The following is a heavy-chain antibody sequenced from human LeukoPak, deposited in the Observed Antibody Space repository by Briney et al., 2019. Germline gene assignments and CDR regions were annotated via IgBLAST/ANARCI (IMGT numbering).Heavy chain of an antibody. CDR1: GYTFTSYG. D-gene: IGHD5-18*01. J-gene: IGHJ6*02. Sequence: ASVKVSFKASGYTFTSYGISWVRQAPGQGLEWMGWISAYNGNTNYAQKLQGRVTMTTDTSTSTAYMELRSLRSDDTAVYYCARDQQLWLLVDYYGMDVWGQGTTVTVSS. CDR2: ISAYNGNT. CDR3: ARDQQLWLLVDYYGMDV. V-gene: IGHV1-18*01.